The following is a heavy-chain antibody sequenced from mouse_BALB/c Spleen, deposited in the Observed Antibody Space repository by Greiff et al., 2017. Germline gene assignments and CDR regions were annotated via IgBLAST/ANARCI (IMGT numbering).Heavy chain of an antibody. Sequence: EVKLMESGGGLVKPGGSLKLSCAASGFTFSSYTMSWVRQTPEKRLEWVATISSGGSYTYYPDSVKGRFTISRDNAKNTLYLQMSSLKSEDTAMYYCTREGTGTGDYAMDYWGQGTSVTVSS. CDR2: ISSGGSYT. CDR1: GFTFSSYT. CDR3: TREGTGTGDYAMDY. D-gene: IGHD4-1*01. V-gene: IGHV5-6-4*01. J-gene: IGHJ4*01.